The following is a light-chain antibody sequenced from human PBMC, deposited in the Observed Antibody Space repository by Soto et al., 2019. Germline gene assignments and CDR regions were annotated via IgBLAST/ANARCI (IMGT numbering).Light chain of an antibody. CDR3: AAWDDSLNGPL. CDR2: SNN. CDR1: SSNIGSNT. Sequence: QSVLTQPPSASGTPGQRVAISCSGSSSNIGSNTVNWYQQLPGMAPTLLIYSNNQRPSGVPDRFSGSKSGTSASLAVSGLQSEDEADYYCAAWDDSLNGPLFGGGTKVTVL. V-gene: IGLV1-44*01. J-gene: IGLJ3*02.